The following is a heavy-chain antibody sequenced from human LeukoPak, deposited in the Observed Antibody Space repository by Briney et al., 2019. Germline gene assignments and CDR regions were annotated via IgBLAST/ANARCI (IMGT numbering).Heavy chain of an antibody. Sequence: GGSLRLSCAASGFTFSSYWMHWVRQAPGKGLVWVSRINSDGSSTSYADSVKGRFTISRDNAKNTLYLQMNSLRAEDTAVYYGARQHSYCSGGSCYEDPLDYWGQGTLVTVSS. CDR3: ARQHSYCSGGSCYEDPLDY. J-gene: IGHJ4*02. D-gene: IGHD2-15*01. CDR1: GFTFSSYW. CDR2: INSDGSST. V-gene: IGHV3-74*01.